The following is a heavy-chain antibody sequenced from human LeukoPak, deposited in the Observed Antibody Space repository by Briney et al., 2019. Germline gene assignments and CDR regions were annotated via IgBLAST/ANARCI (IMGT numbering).Heavy chain of an antibody. D-gene: IGHD6-13*01. CDR1: GYSISSGYY. CDR2: IYYSGST. V-gene: IGHV4-38-2*02. Sequence: SETLSLTCTVSGYSISSGYYWGWIRQPPGKGLEWIGSIYYSGSTYYKPSLKSRVTISLDTSKNQFSLKLSSVTAADTAVYYCARAYSPPQWSPFDYWGQGTLVTVSS. J-gene: IGHJ4*02. CDR3: ARAYSPPQWSPFDY.